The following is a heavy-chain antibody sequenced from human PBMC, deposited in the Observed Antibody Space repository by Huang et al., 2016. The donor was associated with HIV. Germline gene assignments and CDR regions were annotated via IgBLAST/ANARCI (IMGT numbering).Heavy chain of an antibody. CDR2: IHYSGST. CDR3: ARHSDDFWSGYSYFDY. CDR1: GGSISSSSYY. V-gene: IGHV4-39*01. Sequence: QLQLQELGPGLVKPSETLSLTCTVSGGSISSSSYYWGWLRQPPGKGLEWIGSIHYSGSTYYNPSLKSRVTISVDTSKNQFSLKLSSVTAADTAVYYCARHSDDFWSGYSYFDYWGQGTLVPVSS. J-gene: IGHJ4*02. D-gene: IGHD3-3*01.